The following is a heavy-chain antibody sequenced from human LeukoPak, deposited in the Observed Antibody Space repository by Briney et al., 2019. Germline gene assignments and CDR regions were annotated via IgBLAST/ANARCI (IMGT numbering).Heavy chain of an antibody. D-gene: IGHD5-18*01. Sequence: PGRSLRLSCAASGFTFDDYAMHWVRQAPGKGLEWVSGISWNSGSIGYADSLKGRFTISRDNAKNSLYLQMNSLRAEDTALYYCAKDSGYRAYYYYGMDVCGQGTTVTVSS. J-gene: IGHJ6*02. CDR2: ISWNSGSI. V-gene: IGHV3-9*01. CDR1: GFTFDDYA. CDR3: AKDSGYRAYYYYGMDV.